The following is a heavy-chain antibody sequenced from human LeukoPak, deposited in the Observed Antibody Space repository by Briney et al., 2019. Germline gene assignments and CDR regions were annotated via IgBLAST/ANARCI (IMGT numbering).Heavy chain of an antibody. Sequence: GESLKISCKGSGYSFTKYWIGWVRQMPGKGLEWMGIIYPGDSDTRYSPSFQGQVTISADKSISTAYLQWSSLKASDTAMYYCARQISYYYDSSGPSYYFDYWGQGTLVTVSS. CDR1: GYSFTKYW. CDR2: IYPGDSDT. CDR3: ARQISYYYDSSGPSYYFDY. V-gene: IGHV5-51*01. J-gene: IGHJ4*02. D-gene: IGHD3-22*01.